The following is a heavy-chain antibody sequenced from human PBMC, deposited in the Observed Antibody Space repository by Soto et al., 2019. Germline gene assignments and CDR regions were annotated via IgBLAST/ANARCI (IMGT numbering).Heavy chain of an antibody. CDR1: GFTFSSYG. CDR2: ISGSGGST. D-gene: IGHD1-26*01. V-gene: IGHV3-23*01. CDR3: AKSLAVGATTPYDY. J-gene: IGHJ4*02. Sequence: GGSLRLSCAASGFTFSSYGMSWVRQAPGKGLEWVSAISGSGGSTYYADSVKGRFTISRDNSKNTLYLQMNSLRAEDTAVYYCAKSLAVGATTPYDYWGQGTLVTVSS.